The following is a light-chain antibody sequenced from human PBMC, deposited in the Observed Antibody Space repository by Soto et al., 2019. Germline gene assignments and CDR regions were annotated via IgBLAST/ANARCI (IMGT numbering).Light chain of an antibody. V-gene: IGKV3-15*01. CDR1: QSVGSN. CDR2: GAS. CDR3: QQYNNWPPDRT. J-gene: IGKJ1*01. Sequence: EIVMTQSPATLSVSPGDRAALSCRASQSVGSNLAWYQQKPGQAPRLLIYGASTRATGIPDRFSGSGSGTEFTLTISSLQSEDFAIYFCQQYNNWPPDRTFGQGTKVEIK.